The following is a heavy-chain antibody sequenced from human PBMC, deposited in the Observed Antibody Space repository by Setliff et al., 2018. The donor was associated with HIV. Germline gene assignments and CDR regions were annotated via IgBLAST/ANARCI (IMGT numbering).Heavy chain of an antibody. CDR2: INPTGDIT. D-gene: IGHD3-10*01. J-gene: IGHJ3*02. CDR1: GYSFTAYG. CDR3: ASKGGSENYPDSDAFDI. V-gene: IGHV1-46*01. Sequence: GASVKVSCKASGYSFTAYGISWVRQAPGQGFEWMGWINPTGDITFYPQKFQARVTMTRDTSTSTVYLELRSLRSEDTAVYFCASKGGSENYPDSDAFDIWGQGTLVTVSS.